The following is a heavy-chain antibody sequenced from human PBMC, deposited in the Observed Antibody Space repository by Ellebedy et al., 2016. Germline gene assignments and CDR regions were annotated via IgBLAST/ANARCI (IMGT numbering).Heavy chain of an antibody. Sequence: ASVKVSXKASGYTFTGYYMHWVRQAPGQGLEWMGWINPNSGGTNYAQKFQGRVTMTRDTSISTAYMELSRLRSDDTAVYYCAKDSGAARLVDYWGQGTLVTVSS. CDR1: GYTFTGYY. D-gene: IGHD6-6*01. V-gene: IGHV1-2*02. CDR2: INPNSGGT. CDR3: AKDSGAARLVDY. J-gene: IGHJ4*02.